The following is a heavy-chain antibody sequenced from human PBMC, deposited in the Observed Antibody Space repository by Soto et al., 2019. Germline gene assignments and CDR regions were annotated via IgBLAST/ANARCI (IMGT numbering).Heavy chain of an antibody. D-gene: IGHD4-17*01. CDR1: GFTFSSHV. CDR3: LNGDYY. Sequence: EEQLVESGGGLVQPGGSLRLSCAASGFTFSSHVMYWVRQAPGKGLEWVSSINSGSTSIYYADSVKGRFTISRDNGKKSLYLQMSSLRADDTAVYYCLNGDYYVGQGTLVTISS. V-gene: IGHV3-48*01. CDR2: INSGSTSI. J-gene: IGHJ4*02.